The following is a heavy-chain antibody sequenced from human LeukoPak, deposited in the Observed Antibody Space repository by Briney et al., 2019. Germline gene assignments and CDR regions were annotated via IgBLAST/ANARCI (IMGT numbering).Heavy chain of an antibody. J-gene: IGHJ4*02. V-gene: IGHV3-23*01. CDR2: MSGSGGFT. Sequence: GGSLRLSCAASGFTFSSYAMSWVRQAPGKGLEWVSAMSGSGGFTYYADSVKGRFTISRDNSKNTLYLQMNSLRAEDTAVYYCARDVSWGSGIDYRGQGTLVTVSS. D-gene: IGHD7-27*01. CDR1: GFTFSSYA. CDR3: ARDVSWGSGIDY.